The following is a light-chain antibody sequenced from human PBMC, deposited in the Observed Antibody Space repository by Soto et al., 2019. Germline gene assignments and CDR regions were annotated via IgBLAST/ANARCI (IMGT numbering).Light chain of an antibody. V-gene: IGKV1-39*01. Sequence: DIQITQSPSSLSASVGDRVTITCRASQSIGGFLNWYQHIPGKAPNLLIYGASNLRSGVPSRFSGSGSGTDFTLTISSLQPEDFVTYYCHQTYSTRIYSFGQGTKLEIK. CDR3: HQTYSTRIYS. CDR1: QSIGGF. CDR2: GAS. J-gene: IGKJ2*01.